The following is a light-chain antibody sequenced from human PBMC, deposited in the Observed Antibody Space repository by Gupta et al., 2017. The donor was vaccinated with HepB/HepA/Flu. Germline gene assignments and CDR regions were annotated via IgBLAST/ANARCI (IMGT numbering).Light chain of an antibody. V-gene: IGLV1-40*01. CDR1: SSNLGAGYA. CDR2: DKN. Sequence: QSVLPQPPSVSGAPGQRVTISCTGSSSNLGAGYATHWYQQIPGTAPSLLIYDKNRRPAAVPARFSGSKSGTSASLAIPGLLAEDEGDYYCHSYDSTRSIYVFGTGTKVTVL. CDR3: HSYDSTRSIYV. J-gene: IGLJ1*01.